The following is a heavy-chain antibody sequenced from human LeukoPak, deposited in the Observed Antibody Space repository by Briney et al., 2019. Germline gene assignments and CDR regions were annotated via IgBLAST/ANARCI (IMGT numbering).Heavy chain of an antibody. V-gene: IGHV3-23*01. CDR2: ISGSGGNT. CDR3: AKDPNYDFWSCYSPSFDY. Sequence: GGSLRLSCTASGFTISSYAISWVRQAPGKGQEWVSAISGSGGNTYYADCVKGRFTISRDNSKNTLYLQMNSLRAEHTAVYYCAKDPNYDFWSCYSPSFDYWGQGTLVTVSS. J-gene: IGHJ4*02. CDR1: GFTISSYA. D-gene: IGHD3-3*01.